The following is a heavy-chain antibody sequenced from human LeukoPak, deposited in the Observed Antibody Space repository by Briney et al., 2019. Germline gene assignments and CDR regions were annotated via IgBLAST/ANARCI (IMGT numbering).Heavy chain of an antibody. CDR2: MNPNSGNT. CDR3: ARDGTSGGYGDSEDWFDP. CDR1: GYTFTIYD. D-gene: IGHD4-17*01. Sequence: ASVKVSFTASGYTFTIYDINWVRQAPGQGVEWMGWMNPNSGNTGYAQKFQGRVTMTRNTSISTAYMELSSLRSEDTAVYYCARDGTSGGYGDSEDWFDPWGQGTLVTVSS. J-gene: IGHJ5*02. V-gene: IGHV1-8*01.